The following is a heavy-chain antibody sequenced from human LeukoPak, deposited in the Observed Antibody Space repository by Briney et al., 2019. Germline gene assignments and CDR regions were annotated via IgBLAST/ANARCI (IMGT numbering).Heavy chain of an antibody. CDR3: AKYYDDYIRFLDV. V-gene: IGHV3-23*01. D-gene: IGHD3-3*01. CDR2: LRGSGSET. CDR1: GFTFTTYA. J-gene: IGHJ2*01. Sequence: GGSLRLSCAASGFTFTTYAMSWVRQAPGKGLDWVPGLRGSGSETHYADSVKGRFTISRDNSKNTLHLQMDSLRAEDTAVYYCAKYYDDYIRFLDVWGRGTLVTVSS.